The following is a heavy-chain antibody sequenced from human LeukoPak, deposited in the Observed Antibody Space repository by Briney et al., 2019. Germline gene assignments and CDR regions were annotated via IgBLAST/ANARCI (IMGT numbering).Heavy chain of an antibody. V-gene: IGHV3-30-3*01. CDR3: AKVVSYDSSGSYFDY. J-gene: IGHJ4*02. CDR2: ISYDGRIK. Sequence: GGSLRLSCAASGFAFSSYAIHWVRQAPGKGLEWVSFISYDGRIKYYADSVKGRLTISRDNSKNTVSLQMNSLRAEDTAIYYCAKVVSYDSSGSYFDYWGQGTLVTVSS. D-gene: IGHD3-22*01. CDR1: GFAFSSYA.